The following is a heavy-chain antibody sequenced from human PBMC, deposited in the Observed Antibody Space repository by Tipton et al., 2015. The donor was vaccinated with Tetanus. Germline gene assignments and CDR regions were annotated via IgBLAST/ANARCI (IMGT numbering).Heavy chain of an antibody. J-gene: IGHJ3*02. V-gene: IGHV4-59*02. CDR2: MFYSGGT. Sequence: TLSLTCTVSGASVTTYYWYWMRQTPGKGLDWLGYMFYSGGTTKYNPSLKSPLSMSLHTSQNQFSLKLNSMTAADTAVYYCARRRGMIHTFDIWGQGTVVTVSS. CDR1: GASVTTYY. D-gene: IGHD1-14*01. CDR3: ARRRGMIHTFDI.